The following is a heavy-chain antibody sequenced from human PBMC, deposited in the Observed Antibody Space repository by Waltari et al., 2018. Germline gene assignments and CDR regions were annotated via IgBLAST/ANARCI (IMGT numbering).Heavy chain of an antibody. Sequence: QVQLQQWGAGLLKPSETLSLTCDVSGGSFSGYYWTWIRQPPGKGLEWIGEIYHSGRTNYKPSLTSRVRMSADTSKNQISLSLTSMTAADTAVYYCARGRIVGVTRWFDPWGQGTPVTVSS. CDR3: ARGRIVGVTRWFDP. CDR2: IYHSGRT. CDR1: GGSFSGYY. V-gene: IGHV4-34*01. J-gene: IGHJ5*02. D-gene: IGHD1-26*01.